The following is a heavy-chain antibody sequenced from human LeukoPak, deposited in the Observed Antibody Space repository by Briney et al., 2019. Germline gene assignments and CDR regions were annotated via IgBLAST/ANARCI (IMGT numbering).Heavy chain of an antibody. Sequence: SETLSLTCTVSGGSISSSSYYWGWIRQPPGKGLEWIGSIYYSGSTYYNPSLKSRVTISVDTSKNQFSLKLSSVTAADTAVYYCARAAAKGNWFDPWGQGTLVTVSS. J-gene: IGHJ5*02. D-gene: IGHD2-2*01. V-gene: IGHV4-39*07. CDR2: IYYSGST. CDR3: ARAAAKGNWFDP. CDR1: GGSISSSSYY.